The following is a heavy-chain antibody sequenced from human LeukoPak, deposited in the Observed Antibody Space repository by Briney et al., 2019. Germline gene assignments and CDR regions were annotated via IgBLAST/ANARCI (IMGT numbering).Heavy chain of an antibody. J-gene: IGHJ3*02. V-gene: IGHV3-11*01. CDR3: ARDIERPGHDAFDI. CDR1: GFTLSDNY. CDR2: ISSSGSNI. D-gene: IGHD1-1*01. Sequence: GGPLRPSCAAPGFTLSDNYMSWIGQAPGKGLGGVSYISSSGSNIYYAVSVKGRLTISRDNAKSSLYLQMNSQRAEDTAVYYCARDIERPGHDAFDIWGQGTMVTDSS.